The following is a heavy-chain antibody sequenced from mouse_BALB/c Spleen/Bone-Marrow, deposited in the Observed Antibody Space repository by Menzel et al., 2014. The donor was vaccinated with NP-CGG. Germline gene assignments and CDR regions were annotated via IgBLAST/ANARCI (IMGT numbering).Heavy chain of an antibody. CDR1: GYTFTSYW. CDR2: IYPGDGDT. Sequence: VQLQQSGAELARPGASVKLSCKASGYTFTSYWMQWVKQRPGQGLEWIGAIYPGDGDTRYTQKFKGKATLTADKSSSTAYTQLSSLASEDSAVYYCARGTGPDYWGRGTTLTVSS. J-gene: IGHJ2*01. CDR3: ARGTGPDY. V-gene: IGHV1-87*01. D-gene: IGHD4-1*01.